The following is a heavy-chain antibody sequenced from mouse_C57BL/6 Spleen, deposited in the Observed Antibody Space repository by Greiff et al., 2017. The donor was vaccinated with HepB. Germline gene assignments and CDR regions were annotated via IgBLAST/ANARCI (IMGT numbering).Heavy chain of an antibody. V-gene: IGHV1-26*01. CDR3: ARSEDGYFDV. Sequence: EVQLQQSGPELVKPGASVKISCKASGYTFTDYYMNWVKQSHGKSLEWIGDINPNNGGTSYNQKFKGKATLTVDKSSSTAYMELRSLTSEDSAVYYCARSEDGYFDVWGTGTTVTVSS. CDR1: GYTFTDYY. J-gene: IGHJ1*03. CDR2: INPNNGGT.